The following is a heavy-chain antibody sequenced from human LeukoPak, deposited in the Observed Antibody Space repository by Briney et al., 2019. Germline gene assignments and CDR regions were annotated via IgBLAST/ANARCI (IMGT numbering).Heavy chain of an antibody. Sequence: SETLSLTCTVSGGSISSYYWSWIRQPPGKGLEWIGNIYYSGSTNYNPSLKSRVTISVDTSKNQFSLKLSSVTAADTAVYYCARGYCSGGSCYDAFDIWGQGTMVTVSS. D-gene: IGHD2-15*01. V-gene: IGHV4-59*01. CDR2: IYYSGST. CDR1: GGSISSYY. J-gene: IGHJ3*02. CDR3: ARGYCSGGSCYDAFDI.